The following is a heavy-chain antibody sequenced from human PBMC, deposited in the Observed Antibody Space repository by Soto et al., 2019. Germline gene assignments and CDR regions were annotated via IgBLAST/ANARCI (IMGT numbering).Heavy chain of an antibody. Sequence: VQLQQSGPGLVKPSQTLSLTCAISGDSVSSNNAAWNWIRQSPSRGLEWLGRTYYKSKWINDYALSVKSRITSTPETSKNEFTLHLCSVIPEDTAVYYCAGISWFRGMDVWGQGT. CDR3: AGISWFRGMDV. D-gene: IGHD3-10*01. J-gene: IGHJ6*02. CDR1: GDSVSSNNAA. V-gene: IGHV6-1*01. CDR2: TYYKSKWIN.